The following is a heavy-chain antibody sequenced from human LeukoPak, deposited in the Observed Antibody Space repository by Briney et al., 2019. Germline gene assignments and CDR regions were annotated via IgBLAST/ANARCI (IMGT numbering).Heavy chain of an antibody. J-gene: IGHJ4*02. V-gene: IGHV4-59*01. CDR3: ARVPPGTSHFDY. Sequence: SETLSLTCTVSGGSISSYYWSWIRQPSGKGLEWIGYIHYSGSTKYNPSLKSRVTISVDTSKNQFSLKLSSVTAADTAVYYCARVPPGTSHFDYWGQGTLVTVSS. CDR2: IHYSGST. D-gene: IGHD1-7*01. CDR1: GGSISSYY.